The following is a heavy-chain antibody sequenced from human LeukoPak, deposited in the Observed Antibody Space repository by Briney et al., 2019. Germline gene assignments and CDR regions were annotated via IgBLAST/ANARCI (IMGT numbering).Heavy chain of an antibody. CDR1: GFIFNEDW. D-gene: IGHD6-19*01. V-gene: IGHV3-7*01. CDR2: IKPDGSET. Sequence: GGSLRLSCAASGFIFNEDWMRWVRQAPGGGLEWVSNIKPDGSETYYMGSVRGRFTISRDNAKNLLYLQMNNLRGEDTAVYYCGGFEYEAGLGWWGQGTLVAVST. J-gene: IGHJ4*02. CDR3: GGFEYEAGLGW.